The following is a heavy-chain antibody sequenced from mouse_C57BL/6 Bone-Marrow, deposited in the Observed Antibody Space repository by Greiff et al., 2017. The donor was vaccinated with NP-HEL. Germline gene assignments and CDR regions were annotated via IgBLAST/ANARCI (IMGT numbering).Heavy chain of an antibody. CDR2: INPDSSTI. J-gene: IGHJ2*01. D-gene: IGHD2-4*01. CDR3: ARPGDYDGGVYFDY. V-gene: IGHV4-1*01. Sequence: EVKLMESGGGLVQPGGSLKLSCAASGIDFSRYWMSWVRRAPGKGLEWIGEINPDSSTINYAPSLKDKFIISRDNAKNTLYLQMSKVRSEDTALYYCARPGDYDGGVYFDYWGQGTTLTVSS. CDR1: GIDFSRYW.